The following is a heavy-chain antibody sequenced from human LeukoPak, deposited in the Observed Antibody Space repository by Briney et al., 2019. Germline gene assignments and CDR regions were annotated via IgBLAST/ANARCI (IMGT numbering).Heavy chain of an antibody. Sequence: KPGESLRISCKGSGYSFTSYWISWVRQMPGKGLEWMGRIDPSDSYSNYGPSFQGHVTISADRSISTAYLQWRSLKASDTAMYYCARQLDYYDKRDYWGQGTLVTVAS. CDR1: GYSFTSYW. CDR3: ARQLDYYDKRDY. D-gene: IGHD3-22*01. V-gene: IGHV5-10-1*01. CDR2: IDPSDSYS. J-gene: IGHJ4*02.